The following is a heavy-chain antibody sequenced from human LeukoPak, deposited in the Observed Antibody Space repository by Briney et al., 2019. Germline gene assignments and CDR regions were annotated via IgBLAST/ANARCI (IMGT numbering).Heavy chain of an antibody. CDR2: ISSSGGST. D-gene: IGHD3-16*01. CDR1: GFTFSSYG. CDR3: AKDDNYIRFLS. J-gene: IGHJ5*02. V-gene: IGHV3-23*01. Sequence: GGTLRLSCAASGFTFSSYGMSWVRQAPGKGLEWVSAISSSGGSTYYADSVKGRFTISRDNSKNTLYLQMNSLRAEDTAVYYCAKDDNYIRFLSWGQGTLVTVSS.